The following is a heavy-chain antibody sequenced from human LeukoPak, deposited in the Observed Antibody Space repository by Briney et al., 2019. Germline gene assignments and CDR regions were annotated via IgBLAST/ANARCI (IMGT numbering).Heavy chain of an antibody. CDR1: GGSISSGGYY. V-gene: IGHV4-30-2*01. CDR2: IYHSGST. D-gene: IGHD2-21*02. Sequence: SETLSLTCTVSGGSISSGGYYWSWIRQPPGKGLEWIGYIYHSGSTYYNPSLKSRVTISVDTSKNQSSLKLSSVTAADTAVYYCALRSDFDAFDIWGQGTMVTVSS. CDR3: ALRSDFDAFDI. J-gene: IGHJ3*02.